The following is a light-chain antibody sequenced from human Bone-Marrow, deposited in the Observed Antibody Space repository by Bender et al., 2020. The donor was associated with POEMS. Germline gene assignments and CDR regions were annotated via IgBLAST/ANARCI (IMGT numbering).Light chain of an antibody. V-gene: IGLV1-44*01. J-gene: IGLJ3*02. CDR1: NSNIGTNA. CDR3: AAWDAGLSGGV. CDR2: SVN. Sequence: QSVLTQPPSASGTPGQRVTISCSGSNSNIGTNAVNWYQQFPGTGPKPLIYSVNQRPSGVPDRFYAFKSGTSASLAISGLQSEDEADYYCAAWDAGLSGGVFGGGTKLTVL.